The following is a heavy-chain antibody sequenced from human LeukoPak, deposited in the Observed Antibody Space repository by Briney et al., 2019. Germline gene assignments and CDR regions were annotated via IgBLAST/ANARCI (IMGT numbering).Heavy chain of an antibody. Sequence: SETLSLTCTASGGSISSSSYYWGWLRQPPGKGLEWIGSIYYSGSTYYNPSLKSRVTISVDTSKNQFSLKLSSVAAAHTAVYYCARDGPEYSSSWYPYWYFDLCGRGTLVTVSS. CDR1: GGSISSSSYY. J-gene: IGHJ2*01. V-gene: IGHV4-39*07. D-gene: IGHD6-13*01. CDR2: IYYSGST. CDR3: ARDGPEYSSSWYPYWYFDL.